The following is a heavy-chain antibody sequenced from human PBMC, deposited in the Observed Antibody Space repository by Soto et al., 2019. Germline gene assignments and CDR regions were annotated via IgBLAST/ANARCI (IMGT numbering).Heavy chain of an antibody. V-gene: IGHV4-34*01. Sequence: SETLSLTCAVYGGSFSGYYWSWIRRPPGKGLEWIGEINHSGSTNYNPSLKSRVTISVDTSKNQFSLNLSSVTAADTAVYYCARGGKRLRYFDWLSSYYYMDVSGKDPTVTVSS. CDR2: INHSGST. D-gene: IGHD3-9*01. CDR3: ARGGKRLRYFDWLSSYYYMDV. J-gene: IGHJ6*03. CDR1: GGSFSGYY.